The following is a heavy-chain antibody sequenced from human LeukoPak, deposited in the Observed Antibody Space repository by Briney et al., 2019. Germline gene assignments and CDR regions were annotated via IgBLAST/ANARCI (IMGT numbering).Heavy chain of an antibody. D-gene: IGHD2-15*01. J-gene: IGHJ4*02. V-gene: IGHV1-18*01. CDR1: GYTFTSYG. CDR3: ARPHRRGCSGGSCYYLFYFDY. Sequence: ASVKVSCKASGYTFTSYGISWVRQAPGQGLEWMGWISAYNGNTNYAQKLQGRVTMTTDTSTSTAYMELRSLRSDDTAVYYCARPHRRGCSGGSCYYLFYFDYWGQGTLVTVSS. CDR2: ISAYNGNT.